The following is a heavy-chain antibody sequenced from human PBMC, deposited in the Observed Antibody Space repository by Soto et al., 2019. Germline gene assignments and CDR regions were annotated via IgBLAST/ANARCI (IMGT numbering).Heavy chain of an antibody. J-gene: IGHJ5*02. CDR3: ARYYYDSSGYYYGWFDP. V-gene: IGHV4-59*01. Sequence: SETLSLTCTVSGDSISTYYWSWIRQPPGKGLEWIAYIYYTGNTYYNPSLKSRVAISMDTSKNQFSLKLSSVTAADTAVYYCARYYYDSSGYYYGWFDPWGQGTLVTVSS. CDR1: GDSISTYY. CDR2: IYYTGNT. D-gene: IGHD3-22*01.